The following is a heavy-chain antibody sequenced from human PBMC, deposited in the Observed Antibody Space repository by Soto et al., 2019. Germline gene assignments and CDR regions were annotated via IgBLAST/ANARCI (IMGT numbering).Heavy chain of an antibody. CDR3: AKALYSSSHPPFDP. CDR1: AFTFRSFA. J-gene: IGHJ5*02. Sequence: GGSLRLSCAASAFTFRSFAMNWVRQAPGKGLEWVSAISGSGGDTYYADSVKGRFTISRDNSKNTLYLQMNSLRAEDTAVYYCAKALYSSSHPPFDPWGQGTPVTVSS. V-gene: IGHV3-23*01. CDR2: ISGSGGDT. D-gene: IGHD6-13*01.